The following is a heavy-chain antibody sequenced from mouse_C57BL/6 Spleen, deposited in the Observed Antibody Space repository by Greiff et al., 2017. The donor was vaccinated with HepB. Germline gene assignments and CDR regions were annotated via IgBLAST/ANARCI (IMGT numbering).Heavy chain of an antibody. J-gene: IGHJ2*01. CDR2: IYPGDGDT. D-gene: IGHD2-4*01. Sequence: VQLQQSGPELVKPGASVKISCKASGYAFSSSWMNWVKQRPGKGLEWIGRIYPGDGDTNYNGKFKGKATLTADKSSSTAYMQLSSLTSEDSAVYFCAIYDYDGGYWGQGTTLTVSS. CDR3: AIYDYDGGY. CDR1: GYAFSSSW. V-gene: IGHV1-82*01.